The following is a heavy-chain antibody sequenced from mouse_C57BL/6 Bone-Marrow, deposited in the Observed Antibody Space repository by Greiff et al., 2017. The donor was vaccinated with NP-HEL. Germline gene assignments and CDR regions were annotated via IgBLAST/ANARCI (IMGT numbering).Heavy chain of an antibody. D-gene: IGHD2-10*02. V-gene: IGHV1-55*01. CDR3: ARRGYGNYGSY. J-gene: IGHJ2*01. CDR1: GYTFTSYW. Sequence: QVHVKQPGAELVKPGASVKMSCKASGYTFTSYWITWVKQRPGQGLEWIGDIYPGSGSTNYNEKFKSKATLTVDTSSSTAYMQLSSLTSEDSAVYYCARRGYGNYGSYWGQGTTLTVSS. CDR2: IYPGSGST.